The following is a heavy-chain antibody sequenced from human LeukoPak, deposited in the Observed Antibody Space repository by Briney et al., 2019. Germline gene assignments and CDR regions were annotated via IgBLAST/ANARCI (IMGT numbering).Heavy chain of an antibody. J-gene: IGHJ4*02. CDR3: ARIHSRVWANFDY. CDR1: GYTFISYG. D-gene: IGHD6-13*01. Sequence: VASVKVSCKASGYTFISYGISWVRQAPGQGLEYMGWISAYNGNTNYAQKLQGRVTMTTDTSTSTAYMELRSLRSDDTAVYYCARIHSRVWANFDYWGQGTLVTVSS. V-gene: IGHV1-18*01. CDR2: ISAYNGNT.